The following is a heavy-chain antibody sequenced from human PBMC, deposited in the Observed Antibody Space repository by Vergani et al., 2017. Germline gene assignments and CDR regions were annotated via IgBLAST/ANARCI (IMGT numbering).Heavy chain of an antibody. CDR1: GFTFSSYA. J-gene: IGHJ6*02. Sequence: EVQLVESGGGLVQPGGSLRLSCAASGFTFSSYAMHWVRQAPGKGLEYVSAISSNWGSTYYANSVKGRFTISRDNSKNTLYRQMGSLRAEDMAVYYCVSVSYYETFGADSRGGMDVWGQGTTVTVSS. CDR3: VSVSYYETFGADSRGGMDV. V-gene: IGHV3-64*01. D-gene: IGHD3-10*01. CDR2: ISSNWGST.